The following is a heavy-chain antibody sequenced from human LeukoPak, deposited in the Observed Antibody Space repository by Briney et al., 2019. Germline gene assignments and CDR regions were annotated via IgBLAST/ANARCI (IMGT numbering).Heavy chain of an antibody. V-gene: IGHV3-48*02. D-gene: IGHD6-19*01. J-gene: IGHJ3*02. CDR3: ARISAVPGAFDI. CDR2: ISSSGSTI. CDR1: GFTFSGYI. Sequence: GGSLRLSCAASGFTFSGYIMNWVRQAPGKGLEWVSYISSSGSTIHYADSVKGRFTISRDNVKKSLYLEMNSLRDEDTAVYYCARISAVPGAFDIWGQGTMVTVSS.